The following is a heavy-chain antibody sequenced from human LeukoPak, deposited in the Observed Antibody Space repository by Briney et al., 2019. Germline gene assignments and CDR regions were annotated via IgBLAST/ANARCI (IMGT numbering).Heavy chain of an antibody. Sequence: GSLRLSCAASGFTFSSYEMHWVRQPPGKGLEWVANIKQDRSEKYYADFVKGRFTISRDYSKNTLYLHMNSLRAEDTAVYYCARDQAGSGHYADYWGQGTLVTVSS. V-gene: IGHV3-7*01. CDR2: IKQDRSEK. J-gene: IGHJ4*02. CDR3: ARDQAGSGHYADY. D-gene: IGHD3-10*01. CDR1: GFTFSSYE.